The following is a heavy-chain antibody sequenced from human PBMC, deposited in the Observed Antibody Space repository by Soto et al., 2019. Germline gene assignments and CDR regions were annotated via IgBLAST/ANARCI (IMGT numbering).Heavy chain of an antibody. J-gene: IGHJ4*02. V-gene: IGHV4-61*08. CDR2: IYYSGNT. CDR3: ARRVKYGSGRRPAYYFDY. Sequence: PSETLSLTCSVSGVTMSYGGYSWSWIRQPPGKGLEWIGYIYYSGNTNYNPSLKSRVTISVDTSKNQFSLKLSSVTAADTAVYYCARRVKYGSGRRPAYYFDYWGQGTLVTVSS. CDR1: GVTMSYGGYS. D-gene: IGHD3-10*01.